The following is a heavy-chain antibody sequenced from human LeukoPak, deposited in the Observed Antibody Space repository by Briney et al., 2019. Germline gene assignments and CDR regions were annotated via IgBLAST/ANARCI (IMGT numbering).Heavy chain of an antibody. CDR1: GFTFSKDD. CDR2: IGVTGDT. CDR3: TKEFCGSRAACAGGSYYDF. D-gene: IGHD2-15*01. Sequence: QAGGSLRLSCAASGFTFSKDDFHWVRQAPGKGLEGVAAIGVTGDTYYADSVKGRFTISREDAANSLCLQMRSLGAGDTALYYCTKEFCGSRAACAGGSYYDFWGRGALVTVSS. J-gene: IGHJ2*01. V-gene: IGHV3-13*01.